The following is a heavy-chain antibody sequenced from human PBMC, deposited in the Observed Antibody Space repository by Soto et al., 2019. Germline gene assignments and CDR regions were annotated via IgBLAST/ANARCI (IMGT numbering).Heavy chain of an antibody. J-gene: IGHJ4*02. D-gene: IGHD3-16*01. V-gene: IGHV1-18*01. CDR3: ERGGTPIDY. CDR1: GYTFTNFG. CDR2: ISAYNGNT. Sequence: QVQLVQSGAEVKKPGASVKVSCKASGYTFTNFGISWVRQAPGQGLEWMGWISAYNGNTKYAQKFQCRVTMTTETSTRTASMAVGGLRFDDTAVNSCERGGTPIDYWGQGTLVSVSS.